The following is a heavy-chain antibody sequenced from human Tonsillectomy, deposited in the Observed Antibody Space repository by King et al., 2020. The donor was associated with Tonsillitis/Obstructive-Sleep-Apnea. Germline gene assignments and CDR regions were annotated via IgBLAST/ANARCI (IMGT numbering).Heavy chain of an antibody. CDR2: IWYDGSNQ. CDR1: GFIFSDYG. CDR3: ARGSSCAGATCSSDAFNV. J-gene: IGHJ3*01. Sequence: VQLVESGGGVVQPGRSLRLSCAASGFIFSDYGMHWVRQAPGTGLDWVAVIWYDGSNQYYADSVRGRFTISRDSSKSTLYLQMKRLRVEDTAVYYCARGSSCAGATCSSDAFNVWGQGSMVTVSS. D-gene: IGHD2-21*01. V-gene: IGHV3-33*01.